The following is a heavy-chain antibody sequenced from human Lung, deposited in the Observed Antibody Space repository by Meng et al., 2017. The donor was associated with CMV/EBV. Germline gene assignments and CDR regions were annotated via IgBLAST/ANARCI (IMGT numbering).Heavy chain of an antibody. J-gene: IGHJ6*02. D-gene: IGHD6-6*01. CDR3: AREQGYFSSKHYYYHLDV. CDR1: GFIVSDNY. V-gene: IGHV3-53*01. Sequence: GGSLRLSCAASGFIVSDNYMNWVRQAPGKGLEWISIIYSNENTYYADSVKGRFTISRDNSKNTLYLQMNSLRAEDTAVYYCAREQGYFSSKHYYYHLDVWGQGXTVTVSS. CDR2: IYSNENT.